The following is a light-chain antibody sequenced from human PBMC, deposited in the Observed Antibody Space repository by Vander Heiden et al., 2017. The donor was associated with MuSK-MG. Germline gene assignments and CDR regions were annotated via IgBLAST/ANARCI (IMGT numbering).Light chain of an antibody. Sequence: DIHMTHPPSSLSASLGDRVTITCRASQPISTYLNWYQQKPGKAPKLLIYVASNLQSGVPSRFSGSGSGTDFTLTISSLQPEDIATYYCQQCDITPLTFGQGTLLEIK. CDR3: QQCDITPLT. J-gene: IGKJ5*01. CDR1: QPISTY. V-gene: IGKV1-39*01. CDR2: VAS.